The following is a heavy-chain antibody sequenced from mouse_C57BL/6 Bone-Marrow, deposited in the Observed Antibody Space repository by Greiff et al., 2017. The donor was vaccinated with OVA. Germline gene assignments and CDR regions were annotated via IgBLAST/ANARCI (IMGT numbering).Heavy chain of an antibody. V-gene: IGHV3-6*01. Sequence: EVQLQESGPGLVKPSQSLSLTCSVTGYSITSGYYWNWIRQFPGNKLEWMGYISYDGSNNYNPSLKNRISITRDTSKNQFFLKLNSVTTEDTATYYCARERDSSGWRFAYWGQGTLVTVSA. J-gene: IGHJ3*01. CDR1: GYSITSGYY. CDR3: ARERDSSGWRFAY. D-gene: IGHD3-2*02. CDR2: ISYDGSN.